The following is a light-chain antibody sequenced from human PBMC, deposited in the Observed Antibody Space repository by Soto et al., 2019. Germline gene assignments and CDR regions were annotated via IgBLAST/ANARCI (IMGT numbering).Light chain of an antibody. CDR1: QSVSSSY. CDR3: QQDGSSTWT. Sequence: EIVLTQSPATLSLSPGERATLSCRASQSVSSSYLAWYQQKPGQAPRLLIYGASSRSTGIPERFSGSRSGTHFSLTISRRESEDFAVYYCQQDGSSTWTFGQGAKVDSK. J-gene: IGKJ1*01. CDR2: GAS. V-gene: IGKV3-20*01.